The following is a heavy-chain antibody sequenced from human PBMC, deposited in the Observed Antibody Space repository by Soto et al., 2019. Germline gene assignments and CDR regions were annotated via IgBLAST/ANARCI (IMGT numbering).Heavy chain of an antibody. Sequence: ASVKVSCKASGYTFTSYDINWVRQATGQGLEWMGWMNPNSGNTGYAQKFQGRVTMTRNTSISTAYMELSSLRSEDTAVYYCARERGYDFWSGYYFSRREKHDVGNWFDPWGQGTLVTVSS. D-gene: IGHD3-3*01. CDR3: ARERGYDFWSGYYFSRREKHDVGNWFDP. J-gene: IGHJ5*02. V-gene: IGHV1-8*01. CDR1: GYTFTSYD. CDR2: MNPNSGNT.